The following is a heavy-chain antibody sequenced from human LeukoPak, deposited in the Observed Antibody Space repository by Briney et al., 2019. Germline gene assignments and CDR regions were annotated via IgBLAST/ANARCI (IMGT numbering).Heavy chain of an antibody. V-gene: IGHV3-74*01. CDR2: IYNDGSIT. J-gene: IGHJ4*02. CDR3: ATEAYDF. D-gene: IGHD3-16*01. Sequence: GGSLRLSCAGSGFSFSNFWIQWVRQAPGEGLVWVSRIYNDGSITNYADSVKGRFTISRDNAKNVVYLQMDSLTAEDTAVYYCATEAYDFWGQGTLVTVSS. CDR1: GFSFSNFW.